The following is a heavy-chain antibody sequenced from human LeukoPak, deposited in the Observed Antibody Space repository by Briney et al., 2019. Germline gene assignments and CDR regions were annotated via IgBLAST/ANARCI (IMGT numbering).Heavy chain of an antibody. V-gene: IGHV3-64D*09. J-gene: IGHJ4*02. CDR1: GFTFSSHA. D-gene: IGHD5-18*01. Sequence: GGTLRLSCSVSGFTFSSHAMHWVRQARGKGLEYGLAISSNGGSTYCADSVKGRFTISRDNSKNRLYLQMSSVRGEDRAVYYCEKGMDIAIVSAFDYWGQGTLVTVSS. CDR2: ISSNGGST. CDR3: EKGMDIAIVSAFDY.